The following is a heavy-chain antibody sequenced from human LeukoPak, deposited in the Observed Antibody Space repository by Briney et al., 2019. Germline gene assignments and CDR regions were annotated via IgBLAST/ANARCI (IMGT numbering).Heavy chain of an antibody. V-gene: IGHV3-48*04. CDR1: GFTFSSYA. Sequence: GGSLRLSCAASGFTFSSYAMSWVCQAPGKGLEWVSYISSSGSTIYYADSVKGRFTISRDNAKNSLYLQMNSLRAEDTAVYYCASIDSSGYYRYYYYYMDVWGKGTTVTVSS. D-gene: IGHD3-22*01. J-gene: IGHJ6*03. CDR2: ISSSGSTI. CDR3: ASIDSSGYYRYYYYYMDV.